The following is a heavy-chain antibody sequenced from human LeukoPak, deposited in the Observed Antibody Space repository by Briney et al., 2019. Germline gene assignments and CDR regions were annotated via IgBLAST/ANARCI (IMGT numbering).Heavy chain of an antibody. V-gene: IGHV4-4*02. CDR2: IYHSGGA. Sequence: SGTLSLTCAVSGGSISSGNWWSWVRQPPGKGRDWIGEIYHSGGANYNPSLKSRVTISVDKSKTQFSLKLSSVTAADTVVYYCTRVQLTRFTIDYWGQGTLVTVSS. J-gene: IGHJ4*02. CDR1: GGSISSGNW. CDR3: TRVQLTRFTIDY. D-gene: IGHD1-1*01.